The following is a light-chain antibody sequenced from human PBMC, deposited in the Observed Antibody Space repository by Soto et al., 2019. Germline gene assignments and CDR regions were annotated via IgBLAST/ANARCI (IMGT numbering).Light chain of an antibody. CDR2: DAS. Sequence: DIQMTQSPSTLSASVGDRVTITCRASQTISNWLAWYQQKPGKAPKVLIYDASTLDGGVPSRFSGSGSGTEFTLTISNLQPDDFATYFCQQYNNYPRTFGQGTKVDIK. CDR1: QTISNW. J-gene: IGKJ1*01. CDR3: QQYNNYPRT. V-gene: IGKV1-5*01.